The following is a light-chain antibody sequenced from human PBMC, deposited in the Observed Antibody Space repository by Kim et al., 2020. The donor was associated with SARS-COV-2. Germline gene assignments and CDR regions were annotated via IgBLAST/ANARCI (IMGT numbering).Light chain of an antibody. Sequence: IQMTQSPSSLSASVGGRVTITCRASQNIHFHLNWYQQKPGKAPKVLIYDISTLQSGISSRFSGSGSGTGFTLTISSLQPEDFATYYCQQTYGSPLTFGGGTKVDIK. CDR2: DIS. CDR3: QQTYGSPLT. J-gene: IGKJ4*01. CDR1: QNIHFH. V-gene: IGKV1-39*01.